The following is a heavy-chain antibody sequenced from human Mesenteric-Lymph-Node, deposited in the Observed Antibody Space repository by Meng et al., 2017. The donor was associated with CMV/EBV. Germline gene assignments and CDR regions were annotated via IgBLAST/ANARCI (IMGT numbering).Heavy chain of an antibody. CDR3: ARDAGAAVGGSFDF. CDR1: GYAFSRYG. CDR2: ISGYNGHR. Sequence: ASVKVSCKALGYAFSRYGISWVRQAPGQGPEWMVWISGYNGHRKNAEKFQGRVTMTTDKSTSTAYMELRSLTSDDTAVYYCARDAGAAVGGSFDFWGQGTLVTVSS. V-gene: IGHV1-18*01. D-gene: IGHD6-19*01. J-gene: IGHJ4*02.